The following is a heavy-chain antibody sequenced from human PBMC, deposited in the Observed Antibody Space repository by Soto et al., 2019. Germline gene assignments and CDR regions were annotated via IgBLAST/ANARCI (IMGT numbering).Heavy chain of an antibody. CDR2: ISSSSSTI. CDR1: GFTFSSYS. J-gene: IGHJ4*02. D-gene: IGHD3-16*01. V-gene: IGHV3-48*02. CDR3: ARDLPGEQRYYFDY. Sequence: EVQLVESGGGLVQPGGSLRLSCAASGFTFSSYSMNWVRQAPGKGLEWVSYISSSSSTIYYADSVKGRFTISRDNAKNSLYLQMNSLRDEDTAVYYCARDLPGEQRYYFDYWGQGTLVTVSS.